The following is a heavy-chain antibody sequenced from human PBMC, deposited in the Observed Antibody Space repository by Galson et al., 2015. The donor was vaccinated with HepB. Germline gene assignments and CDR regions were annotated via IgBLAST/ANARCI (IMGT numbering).Heavy chain of an antibody. Sequence: SLRLSCAASGFTFSGYAMHWVRQAPGKGLEWVAVISYDGSNKYYADSVKGRFTISRDNSKNTLYLQMNSLRAEDTAVYYCARDQVATHFDYWGQGTLVTVSS. CDR3: ARDQVATHFDY. V-gene: IGHV3-30*04. CDR1: GFTFSGYA. D-gene: IGHD5-12*01. J-gene: IGHJ4*02. CDR2: ISYDGSNK.